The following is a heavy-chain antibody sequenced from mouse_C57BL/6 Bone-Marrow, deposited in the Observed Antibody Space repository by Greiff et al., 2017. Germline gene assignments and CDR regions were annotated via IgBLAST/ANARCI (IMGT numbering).Heavy chain of an antibody. V-gene: IGHV1-81*01. Sequence: VKLMESGAELARPGASVKLSCKASGYTFTSYGISWVKQRTGQGLEWIGEIYPRSGNTYYNEKFKGKATLTADKSSSTASMELRSLTSEDSAVYFCAREGGYPAYFDYWGQGTTLTVSS. J-gene: IGHJ2*01. D-gene: IGHD2-2*01. CDR1: GYTFTSYG. CDR2: IYPRSGNT. CDR3: AREGGYPAYFDY.